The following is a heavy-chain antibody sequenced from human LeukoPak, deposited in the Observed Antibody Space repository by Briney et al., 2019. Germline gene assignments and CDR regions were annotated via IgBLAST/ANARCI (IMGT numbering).Heavy chain of an antibody. CDR3: ARGPAGYCSGGSCYFDY. D-gene: IGHD2-15*01. CDR2: IGTAGDT. J-gene: IGHJ4*02. CDR1: GFTFSSYD. Sequence: TGGSLRLSCAASGFTFSSYDMYWVRQATGKGLEWVSAIGTAGDTYYPGSVKGRFTISRENAKNSLYLQMNSLRAGDTAVYYCARGPAGYCSGGSCYFDYWGQGTLVTVSS. V-gene: IGHV3-13*01.